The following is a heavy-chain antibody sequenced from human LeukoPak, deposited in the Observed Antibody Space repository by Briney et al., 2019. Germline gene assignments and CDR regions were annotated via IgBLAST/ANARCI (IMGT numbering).Heavy chain of an antibody. Sequence: GESLKISCKGSGYSFTNYWIGWVRQMPGKGLEWMGIIYPGDSTTTYSPSFQGQITISADKSISTAYLQWSSLKASDTAIYYCALHPAQGSGSLDFWGQGTLVTVSS. D-gene: IGHD3-10*01. V-gene: IGHV5-51*01. CDR1: GYSFTNYW. CDR3: ALHPAQGSGSLDF. CDR2: IYPGDSTT. J-gene: IGHJ4*02.